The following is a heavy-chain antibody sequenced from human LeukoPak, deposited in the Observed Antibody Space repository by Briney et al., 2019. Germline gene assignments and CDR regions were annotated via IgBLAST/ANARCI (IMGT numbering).Heavy chain of an antibody. Sequence: GGSLRLSCAASGFTFSSYAMSWVRQAPGKGLEWVSAISGSGGSTYYADSVKGRFTISRDNSKNTLYLQMNSLRAEDTAVYYCAKVSLYCSGGSCYLPARYFDYWGQGTLVTVSS. D-gene: IGHD2-15*01. V-gene: IGHV3-23*01. CDR1: GFTFSSYA. CDR2: ISGSGGST. CDR3: AKVSLYCSGGSCYLPARYFDY. J-gene: IGHJ4*02.